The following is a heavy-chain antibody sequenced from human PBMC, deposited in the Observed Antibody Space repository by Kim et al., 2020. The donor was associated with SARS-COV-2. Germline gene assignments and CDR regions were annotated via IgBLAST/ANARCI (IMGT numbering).Heavy chain of an antibody. D-gene: IGHD2-8*01. CDR2: ISYDGSNK. CDR1: GFTFSSYA. Sequence: GGSLRLSCAASGFTFSSYAMHWVRQAPGKGLEWVAVISYDGSNKYYADSVKGRFTISRDNSKNTLYLQMNSLRAEDTAVYYCARDLPNIVLMVYAMGGIDYWGQGTLVTVSS. J-gene: IGHJ4*02. V-gene: IGHV3-30*04. CDR3: ARDLPNIVLMVYAMGGIDY.